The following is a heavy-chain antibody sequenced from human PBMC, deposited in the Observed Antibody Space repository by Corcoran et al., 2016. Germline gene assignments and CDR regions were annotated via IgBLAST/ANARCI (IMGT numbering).Heavy chain of an antibody. CDR2: IYHSGTT. CDR1: GYSINSGYY. J-gene: IGHJ4*02. V-gene: IGHV4-38-2*02. CDR3: ARGVSTITAVFGY. Sequence: QVQLQESGPGLVKPSETLSLTCTVSGYSINSGYYWGWIRQPPGKGLEWIGSIYHSGTTYYNPSLKSRVTISVDTSKNQFSLKLNSATAADTAVYYCARGVSTITAVFGYWGQGTLVTVSS. D-gene: IGHD1-1*01.